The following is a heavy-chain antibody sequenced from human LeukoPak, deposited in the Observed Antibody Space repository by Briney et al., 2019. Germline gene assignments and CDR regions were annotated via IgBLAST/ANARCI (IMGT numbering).Heavy chain of an antibody. CDR3: AKLRVAGVGWDAFDI. J-gene: IGHJ3*02. CDR2: IWYGGSNK. V-gene: IGHV3-30*02. CDR1: GFTFSNYG. Sequence: PGGSLRLSCAGSGFTFSNYGMHWVRQAPGKGLEWVAVIWYGGSNKYYADSVKGRFTISGDNSKNTLYLQMNSLRAEDTAVYYCAKLRVAGVGWDAFDIWGQGTMVTVSS. D-gene: IGHD6-19*01.